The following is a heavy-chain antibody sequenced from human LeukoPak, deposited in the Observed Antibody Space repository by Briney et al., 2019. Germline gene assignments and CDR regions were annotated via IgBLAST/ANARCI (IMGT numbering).Heavy chain of an antibody. J-gene: IGHJ4*02. CDR2: IRGAEGGT. V-gene: IGHV3-23*01. Sequence: PGGSLRLSCAASGFTINTFTMNWVRQAPGKGLEWVSTIRGAEGGTYNTDSVKGRFTISRDNFENTLYLQMNYLREEDTALYYCAKAFSSGWSPFDYWGQGALVTVSS. D-gene: IGHD6-19*01. CDR1: GFTINTFT. CDR3: AKAFSSGWSPFDY.